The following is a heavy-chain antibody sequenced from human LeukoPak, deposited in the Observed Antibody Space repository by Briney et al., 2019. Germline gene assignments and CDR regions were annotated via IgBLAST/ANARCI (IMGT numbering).Heavy chain of an antibody. V-gene: IGHV3-21*01. CDR1: GFTFSSYS. D-gene: IGHD3-9*01. Sequence: PGGSLRLSCAASGFTFSSYSMNWVRQAPGKGLEWVSSISSSSSYIYYADSVKGRFTISRDNAKNSLYLQMNSLRAEDTAVYYCARDHEYYDILTGLEHGMDVWGQGTTVTVSS. J-gene: IGHJ6*02. CDR2: ISSSSSYI. CDR3: ARDHEYYDILTGLEHGMDV.